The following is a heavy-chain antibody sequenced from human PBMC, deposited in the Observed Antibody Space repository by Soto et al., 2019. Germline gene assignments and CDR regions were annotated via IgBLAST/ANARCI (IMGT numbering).Heavy chain of an antibody. CDR1: GGTFSSYT. Sequence: AASVKVSCKASGGTFSSYTISWVRQAPGQGLEWMGGIIPIFGTANYAQKFQGRVTITADESTSTAYMELSSLRSEDAAVYYCARAYYYDRSGPFYYFDYWGQGTLVTVSS. J-gene: IGHJ4*02. D-gene: IGHD3-22*01. V-gene: IGHV1-69*13. CDR3: ARAYYYDRSGPFYYFDY. CDR2: IIPIFGTA.